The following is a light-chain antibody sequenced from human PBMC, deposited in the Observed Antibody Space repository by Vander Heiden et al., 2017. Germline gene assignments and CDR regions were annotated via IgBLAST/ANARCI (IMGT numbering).Light chain of an antibody. Sequence: DIHMPPPPSSLSASVGDRVTITCRAGQNINTFLNWYQQKSGQAPKLLTFAATNLQSGVPSRFSGSGSGTDFSLTISSLQPGDFATYYCQQSYTTPRTFGQGTKVEI. CDR2: AAT. V-gene: IGKV1-39*01. J-gene: IGKJ2*01. CDR1: QNINTF. CDR3: QQSYTTPRT.